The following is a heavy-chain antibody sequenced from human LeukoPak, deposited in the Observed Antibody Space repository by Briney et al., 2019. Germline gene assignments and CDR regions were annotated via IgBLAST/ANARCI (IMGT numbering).Heavy chain of an antibody. CDR2: ISGSGGST. CDR1: GFTFSSYA. J-gene: IGHJ3*02. CDR3: AKDLLGFCSSTSCYGGNLNAFDI. Sequence: PGGSLRLSCAASGFTFSSYAMSWVRQAPGKGLEWVSAISGSGGSTYYADSVKGRFTISRDNSKNTLYLQMNSLRAEDTAVYYCAKDLLGFCSSTSCYGGNLNAFDIWGQGTMVTVSS. D-gene: IGHD2-2*01. V-gene: IGHV3-23*01.